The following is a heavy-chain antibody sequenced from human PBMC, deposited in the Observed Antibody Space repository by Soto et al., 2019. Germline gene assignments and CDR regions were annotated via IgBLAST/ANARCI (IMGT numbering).Heavy chain of an antibody. J-gene: IGHJ4*02. Sequence: QVQLVESGGGVVQPGRSLRLSCAASGFTFSSYGMHWVRQAPGKGLEWVAVISYDGSNKYYADSVKGRFTISRDNSKNKRSLQMNSVRAEDTAGCCCAKEHDFWSGYYLRGEWGQGTLVTVSS. CDR1: GFTFSSYG. V-gene: IGHV3-30*18. CDR3: AKEHDFWSGYYLRGE. CDR2: ISYDGSNK. D-gene: IGHD3-3*01.